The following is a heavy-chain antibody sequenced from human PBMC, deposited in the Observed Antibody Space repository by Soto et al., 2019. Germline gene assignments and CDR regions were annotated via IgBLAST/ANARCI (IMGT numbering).Heavy chain of an antibody. CDR3: AREPPETPPDY. Sequence: ASVKVSCKASGYTFSDYGISWVRQAPGQGLEWMGWISAKNGNTNFAQKFRGRVTMTTDTSTSTVYMELRSLKPDDTAVYYCAREPPETPPDYWGQGTLVTVSS. J-gene: IGHJ4*02. CDR2: ISAKNGNT. V-gene: IGHV1-18*01. CDR1: GYTFSDYG.